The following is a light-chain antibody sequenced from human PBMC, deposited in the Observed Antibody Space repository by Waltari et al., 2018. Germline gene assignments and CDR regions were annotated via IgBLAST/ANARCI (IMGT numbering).Light chain of an antibody. J-gene: IGKJ3*01. V-gene: IGKV2-28*01. Sequence: DIVMTQSPLSLPVTPGEPASISCRASQSLLHSLGYHSVDWYLQKPGQSPHLLIYLGSKRASGVGDRCSGSGSGTDFTLKISRVEAEDVGVDYCMQALQTPCTFGPGTRVDVK. CDR1: QSLLHSLGYHS. CDR2: LGS. CDR3: MQALQTPCT.